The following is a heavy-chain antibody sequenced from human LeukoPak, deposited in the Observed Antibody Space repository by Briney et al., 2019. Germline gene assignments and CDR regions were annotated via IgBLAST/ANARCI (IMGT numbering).Heavy chain of an antibody. CDR1: GYPFTDYY. Sequence: ASVKVSCKASGYPFTDYYIHWVRQAPGQGLEWMGIINPSGGSTSYAPKFQGRVIMTEDTSTDTAYMELSSLRSEDTAVYYCTTPLGYCVSTNCYIRFDPWGQGTLVTVSS. V-gene: IGHV1-46*01. CDR3: TTPLGYCVSTNCYIRFDP. CDR2: INPSGGST. D-gene: IGHD2-2*01. J-gene: IGHJ5*02.